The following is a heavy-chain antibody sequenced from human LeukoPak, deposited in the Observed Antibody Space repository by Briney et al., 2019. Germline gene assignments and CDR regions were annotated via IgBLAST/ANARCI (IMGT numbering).Heavy chain of an antibody. CDR2: MKKDGSEA. J-gene: IGHJ4*02. D-gene: IGHD3-10*01. CDR1: GFTFSSYS. Sequence: GGSLRLSCVVSGFTFSSYSMIWVRQAPGKGLQWVANMKKDGSEANYGDSVKGRFTISRDNAKNSLYLQMNSLRAEDTAVYYCGRHRSGSGTYFIDHWGQGTLVTVSS. V-gene: IGHV3-7*01. CDR3: GRHRSGSGTYFIDH.